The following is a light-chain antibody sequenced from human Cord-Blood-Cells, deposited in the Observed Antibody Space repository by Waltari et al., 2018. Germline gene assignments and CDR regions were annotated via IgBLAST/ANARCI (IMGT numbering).Light chain of an antibody. Sequence: ETVFTQSSGTRSLSPGERATLSCRASQSVSSSYLAWYQQKPGQAPRLLIYGASSRATGIPDRFSGSGSGTDFTLTISRLEPEDFAVYYCQQYGSSPPLTFGGGTKVEIK. CDR2: GAS. J-gene: IGKJ4*01. V-gene: IGKV3-20*01. CDR1: QSVSSSY. CDR3: QQYGSSPPLT.